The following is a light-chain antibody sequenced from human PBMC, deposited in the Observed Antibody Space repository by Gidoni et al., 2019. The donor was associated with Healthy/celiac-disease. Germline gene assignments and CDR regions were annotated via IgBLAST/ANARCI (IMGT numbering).Light chain of an antibody. J-gene: IGKJ3*01. CDR2: GAS. CDR3: QQYGRD. Sequence: EIVLTQSPGTLSLSPGERATLSCRASQSVSSSYLAWYQQKPGQAPRLLIYGASSRTTGIPDRFSGSGSGTDFTLTISRLEPEDFAVYYCQQYGRDFXPXTKVDIK. CDR1: QSVSSSY. V-gene: IGKV3-20*01.